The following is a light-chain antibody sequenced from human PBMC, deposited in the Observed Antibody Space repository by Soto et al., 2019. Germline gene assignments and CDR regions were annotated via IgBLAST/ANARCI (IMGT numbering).Light chain of an antibody. CDR1: LRVSSGY. Sequence: EIVLTQVPRTLSLSPGEKAPLSWRASLRVSSGYLAWYQQKPGQAPNLLIYDASNRATGIPARFSGSGSGTDFTLTISSLEPEDFAVYYCQQRSNWPLTFGQGTRLEIK. CDR3: QQRSNWPLT. V-gene: IGKV3D-20*02. CDR2: DAS. J-gene: IGKJ5*01.